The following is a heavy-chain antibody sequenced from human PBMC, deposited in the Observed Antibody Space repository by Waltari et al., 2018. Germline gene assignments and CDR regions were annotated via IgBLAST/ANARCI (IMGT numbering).Heavy chain of an antibody. D-gene: IGHD3-3*01. J-gene: IGHJ5*02. CDR1: GGSISSYY. CDR2: IYYSGST. V-gene: IGHV4-59*08. CDR3: ARQKGPYDFWSGYQPNWFDP. Sequence: QVQLQESGPGLVKPSETLSLTCTVSGGSISSYYWSWIRQPPGKGLEWIGYIYYSGSTNYNPSLKSRVTISVDTSKNQFSLKLSSVTAADTAVYYCARQKGPYDFWSGYQPNWFDPWGQGTLVTVSS.